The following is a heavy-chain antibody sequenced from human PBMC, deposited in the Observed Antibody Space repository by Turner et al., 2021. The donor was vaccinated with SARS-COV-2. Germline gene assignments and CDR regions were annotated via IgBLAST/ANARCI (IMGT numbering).Heavy chain of an antibody. J-gene: IGHJ5*02. Sequence: QLQLQEPGPGLVKPSETLSLTCTVPGGSISSSFYYWVWIRQPPGKGLVWIGSIYCSGSTYDITSLKSRVTISVETSKNQFSLKLNSVTAADTAMYYCARHGPTSTTKALDPWGQGTLVAVSS. V-gene: IGHV4-39*01. CDR1: GGSISSSFYY. D-gene: IGHD4-17*01. CDR2: IYCSGST. CDR3: ARHGPTSTTKALDP.